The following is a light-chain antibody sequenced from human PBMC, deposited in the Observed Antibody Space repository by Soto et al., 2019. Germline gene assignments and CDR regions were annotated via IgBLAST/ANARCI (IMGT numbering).Light chain of an antibody. CDR2: GAS. CDR1: QSLRSN. J-gene: IGKJ1*01. V-gene: IGKV3-15*01. Sequence: IVLTQSPGTLSLSPLERATLAFMSSQSLRSNLAWYQQKPGQAPRLLIYGASTRATGIPARFSGSGSGTEFTLTISSLQSEDFAVYYCQQYNNWPPWTFGQGTKVDIK. CDR3: QQYNNWPPWT.